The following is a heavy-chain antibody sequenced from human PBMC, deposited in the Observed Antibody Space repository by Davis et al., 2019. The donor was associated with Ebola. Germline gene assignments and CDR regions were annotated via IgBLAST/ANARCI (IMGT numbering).Heavy chain of an antibody. J-gene: IGHJ6*03. V-gene: IGHV3-21*01. D-gene: IGHD3-10*01. CDR1: GFTFSSYS. CDR2: ISGSSTFL. CDR3: AGVGASGADMDV. Sequence: PGGSLRLSCEASGFTFSSYSMNWVRQAPGKGLEWVSIISGSSTFLYYADPVEGRFTISRDDANNSLHLQMNSLRAEDSALYYCAGVGASGADMDVWGKGTTVTVSS.